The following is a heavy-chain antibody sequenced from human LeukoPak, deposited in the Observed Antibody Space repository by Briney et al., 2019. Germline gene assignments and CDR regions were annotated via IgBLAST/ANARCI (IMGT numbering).Heavy chain of an antibody. Sequence: GGSLRLSCAASGFTFSSYGMHWVRQAPGKGLEWVAVISYDGSNKYYADSVKGRFTISRDNSKNTLYLQMNSLRAEDTAVYFCARDFRIAAAVPSYFDYWGQGVLVTVSS. D-gene: IGHD6-13*01. V-gene: IGHV3-30*03. CDR1: GFTFSSYG. CDR2: ISYDGSNK. J-gene: IGHJ4*02. CDR3: ARDFRIAAAVPSYFDY.